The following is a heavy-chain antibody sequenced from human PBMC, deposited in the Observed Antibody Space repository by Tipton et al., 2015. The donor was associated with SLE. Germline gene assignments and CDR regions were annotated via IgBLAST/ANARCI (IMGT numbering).Heavy chain of an antibody. CDR3: AKTPRVVLWSVYCAFYI. J-gene: IGHJ3*02. CDR1: GFNFSSYA. CDR2: ISGRGGST. V-gene: IGHV3-23*01. Sequence: SLRLSCAASGFNFSSYALSWVRQAPGKGLEWVSAISGRGGSTYYADSVKGRFTISRDNSKNTLYLQMNSLRAEDTAVYYCAKTPRVVLWSVYCAFYILGQGTMLAVSS. D-gene: IGHD3-3*01.